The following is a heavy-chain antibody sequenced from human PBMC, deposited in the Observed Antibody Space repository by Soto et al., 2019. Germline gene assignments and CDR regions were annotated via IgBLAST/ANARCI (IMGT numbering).Heavy chain of an antibody. V-gene: IGHV4-59*01. J-gene: IGHJ4*02. CDR3: ARSIDSSGFYFSNC. CDR1: GGFISSYY. D-gene: IGHD3-22*01. Sequence: SETLSLTCTVSGGFISSYYWSWIRQSPGKGLELIGYIHHTGSTNYNPSLKSRVTMSLDTSRNQFSLKLYSVTAADTAVYYCARSIDSSGFYFSNCWGQGTLVTVSS. CDR2: IHHTGST.